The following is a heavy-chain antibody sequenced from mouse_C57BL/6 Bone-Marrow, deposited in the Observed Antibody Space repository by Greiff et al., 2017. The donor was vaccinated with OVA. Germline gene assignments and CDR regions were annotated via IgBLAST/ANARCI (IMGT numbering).Heavy chain of an antibody. CDR1: GYTFTSYW. CDR2: IDPSDSYT. V-gene: IGHV1-69*01. Sequence: QVQLQQPGAELVMPGASVKLSCKASGYTFTSYWMHWVKQRPGQGLEWIGEIDPSDSYTNYNQKFKGKSTLTVDKSSSTAYMQLSGLTSEDSAVYYCARYDYGSSLWGQGTLVTVSA. CDR3: ARYDYGSSL. D-gene: IGHD1-1*01. J-gene: IGHJ3*01.